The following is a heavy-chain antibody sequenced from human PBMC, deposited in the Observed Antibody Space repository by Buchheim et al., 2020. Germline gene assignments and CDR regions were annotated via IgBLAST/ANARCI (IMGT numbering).Heavy chain of an antibody. CDR1: GFSFSSYA. J-gene: IGHJ6*02. D-gene: IGHD2-2*01. V-gene: IGHV3-30*18. CDR2: MSYDGSSK. Sequence: QVQLVESGGGVVQPGRSLRLSCAASGFSFSSYAMHWVRRAPGKGLEWVAVMSYDGSSKYYADSVKGRFTISRDTSKNTLCLQMNSLRAEDTAMYYCAKDRNFLGYCSSTSCYYYGMDVWGQGTT. CDR3: AKDRNFLGYCSSTSCYYYGMDV.